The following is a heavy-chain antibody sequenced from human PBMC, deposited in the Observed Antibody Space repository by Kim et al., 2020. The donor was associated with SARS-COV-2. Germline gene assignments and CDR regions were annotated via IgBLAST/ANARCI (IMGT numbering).Heavy chain of an antibody. D-gene: IGHD3-3*01. CDR3: ARGPYAHYDFWSGYYYYMDV. CDR2: INPNSGGT. V-gene: IGHV1-2*02. Sequence: ASVKVSCKASGYTFTGYYMHWVRQAPGQGLEWMGWINPNSGGTNYAQKFQGRVTMTRDTSISTAYMELSRLRSDDTAVYYCARGPYAHYDFWSGYYYYMDVWGKGTTVTVSS. CDR1: GYTFTGYY. J-gene: IGHJ6*03.